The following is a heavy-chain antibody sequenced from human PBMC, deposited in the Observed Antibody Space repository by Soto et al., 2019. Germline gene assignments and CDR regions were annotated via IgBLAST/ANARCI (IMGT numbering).Heavy chain of an antibody. CDR2: ISGSGGT. D-gene: IGHD3-10*01. V-gene: IGHV3-23*01. Sequence: PGGSLRLSCVASGFTFLNYDMHWLRQAPGKGLEWVAGISGSGGTFDANSVRGRFTISKDDSKNTLYLQMNSLRVEDTALYYCAKDRQGSGPDFDLWGRGTLVTVSS. CDR3: AKDRQGSGPDFDL. J-gene: IGHJ2*01. CDR1: GFTFLNYD.